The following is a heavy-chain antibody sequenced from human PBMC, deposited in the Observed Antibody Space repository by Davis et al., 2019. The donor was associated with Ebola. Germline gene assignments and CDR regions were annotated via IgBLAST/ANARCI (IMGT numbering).Heavy chain of an antibody. D-gene: IGHD6-19*01. J-gene: IGHJ4*02. Sequence: PGGSLRLSCAASGFTFDDYAMHWVRQAPGKGLEWVSGITWNSGTIGYADSVKGRFTISRDNAKNSLYLQMNSLRAEDTALYYCVKGSSGWYGSYFDYWGQGTLVTVSS. V-gene: IGHV3-9*01. CDR3: VKGSSGWYGSYFDY. CDR1: GFTFDDYA. CDR2: ITWNSGTI.